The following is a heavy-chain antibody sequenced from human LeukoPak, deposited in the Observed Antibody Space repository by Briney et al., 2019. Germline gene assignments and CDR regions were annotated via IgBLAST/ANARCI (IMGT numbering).Heavy chain of an antibody. D-gene: IGHD2-15*01. CDR3: AREGPLLVSEDAFDF. CDR1: GFTLSPYN. Sequence: GGSLRLSCAASGFTLSPYNMNWVRQAPGKGLEWISYISHSSTTIYYADSVEGRFTISRDNAKNSLYLQMKSLRADDTAVYYCAREGPLLVSEDAFDFWGQGTMVTVSS. V-gene: IGHV3-48*01. CDR2: ISHSSTTI. J-gene: IGHJ3*01.